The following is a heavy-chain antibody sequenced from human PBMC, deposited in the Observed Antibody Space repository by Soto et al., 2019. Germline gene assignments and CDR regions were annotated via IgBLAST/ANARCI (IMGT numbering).Heavy chain of an antibody. Sequence: SETLSLTCTVSGGSISSYYWSWIRQPPGKGLEWIGYIYYSGSTNYNPSLKSRVTISVDTSKNQFSLKLSSVTAADTAVYYCARDTITGTEFSPDQTNGYDFWGQGTMVTVSS. CDR1: GGSISSYY. J-gene: IGHJ3*01. CDR3: ARDTITGTEFSPDQTNGYDF. D-gene: IGHD1-20*01. V-gene: IGHV4-59*01. CDR2: IYYSGST.